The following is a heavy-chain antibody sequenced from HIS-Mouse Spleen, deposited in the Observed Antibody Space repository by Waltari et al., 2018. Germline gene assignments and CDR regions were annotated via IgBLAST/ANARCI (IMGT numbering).Heavy chain of an antibody. J-gene: IGHJ4*02. V-gene: IGHV3-30-3*01. CDR3: ARDGLTGDPFDY. CDR1: GFTFSSYA. Sequence: QVQLVESGGGVVQPGRSLRLSCAASGFTFSSYAMHWVRQAPGKGLEWVAVISDDGSNKYYADSVKGRFTISRDNSKNTLYLQMNSLRAEDTAVYYCARDGLTGDPFDYWGQGTLVTVSS. D-gene: IGHD7-27*01. CDR2: ISDDGSNK.